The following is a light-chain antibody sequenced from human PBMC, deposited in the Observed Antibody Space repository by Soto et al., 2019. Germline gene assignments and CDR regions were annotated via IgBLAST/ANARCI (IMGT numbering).Light chain of an antibody. CDR3: AAWDASLNGYV. CDR1: SSNIGSNT. CDR2: SNN. V-gene: IGLV1-44*01. J-gene: IGLJ1*01. Sequence: QSVLTQPPSASGTPGQRVTISCSGSSSNIGSNTVNWYQQLPGTAPKRLIYSNNQRPSGVPDRFSGSKSGTSASLAISGLQSEDEADYYCAAWDASLNGYVFGTGTKVTVL.